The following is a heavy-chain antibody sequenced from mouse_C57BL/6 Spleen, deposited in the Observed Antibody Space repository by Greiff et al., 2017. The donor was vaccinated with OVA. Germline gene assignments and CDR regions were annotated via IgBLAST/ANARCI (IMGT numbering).Heavy chain of an antibody. CDR2: INPSNGGT. CDR1: GYTFTSYW. CDR3: ARIDYSNSFYYAMDY. J-gene: IGHJ4*01. V-gene: IGHV1-53*01. D-gene: IGHD2-5*01. Sequence: VQLQQPGPELVKPGASVKLSCKASGYTFTSYWMNWVKQRPGKGLEWIGNINPSNGGTNYNEKFKSKATLTVDKSSSTAYMQLSSLTSEDSAVYYCARIDYSNSFYYAMDYWGQGTSVTVSS.